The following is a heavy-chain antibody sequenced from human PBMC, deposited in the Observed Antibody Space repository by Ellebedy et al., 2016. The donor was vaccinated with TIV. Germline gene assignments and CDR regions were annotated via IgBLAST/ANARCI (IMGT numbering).Heavy chain of an antibody. V-gene: IGHV3-23*01. Sequence: GESLKISCVVSGFTFSTYAMRWFRQAPGKGLEWVSALTTGGVTFYADSVKGRFTISRDSSKNTLYLQMNSLRVEDTAIYFCAKDSGRSGWFSDYWGQGTLVTVSS. CDR1: GFTFSTYA. CDR3: AKDSGRSGWFSDY. D-gene: IGHD3-10*01. CDR2: LTTGGVT. J-gene: IGHJ4*02.